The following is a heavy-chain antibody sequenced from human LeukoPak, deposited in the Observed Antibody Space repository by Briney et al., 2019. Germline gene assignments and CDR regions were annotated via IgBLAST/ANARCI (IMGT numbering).Heavy chain of an antibody. CDR3: TTDVDTAMVSYAFDI. CDR1: GFTFSNAW. CDR2: IKSKTDGGTT. J-gene: IGHJ3*02. Sequence: GGSLRLSCAASGFTFSNAWMSWVRQAPGKGLEWVGRIKSKTDGGTTDYAAPVKGRFTISRDDSKNTLHLQMNSLKTEDTAVYYCTTDVDTAMVSYAFDIWGQGTMVTVSS. D-gene: IGHD5-18*01. V-gene: IGHV3-15*01.